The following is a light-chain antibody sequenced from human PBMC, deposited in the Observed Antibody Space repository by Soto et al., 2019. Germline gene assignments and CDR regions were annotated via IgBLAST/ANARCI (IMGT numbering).Light chain of an antibody. V-gene: IGLV2-23*01. CDR1: SSDVGSYNL. CDR3: CSYAGSSTVV. Sequence: QSALTQPASVSGSPGQSITISCTGTSSDVGSYNLVSWYQQHPGKAPKLMIYEGSKRPSGVSKRFSGSKSGNTASLTISGLQAEDEADYYCCSYAGSSTVVFGGGTTVTVL. J-gene: IGLJ2*01. CDR2: EGS.